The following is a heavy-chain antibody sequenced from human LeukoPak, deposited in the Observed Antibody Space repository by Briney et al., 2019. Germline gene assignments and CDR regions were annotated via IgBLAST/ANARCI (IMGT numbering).Heavy chain of an antibody. CDR3: ARHDYYGSLNWFDP. CDR1: GGSISSSSYY. V-gene: IGHV4-39*01. J-gene: IGHJ5*02. D-gene: IGHD3-10*01. Sequence: PSETLSLTCTVSGGSISSSSYYWGWIRQSPGRGLEWIGTIYYTGTTYYNPSLKSRLTISVDTSKNQFSLKLTSVTAADTAVYYCARHDYYGSLNWFDPWGQGTLITVSS. CDR2: IYYTGTT.